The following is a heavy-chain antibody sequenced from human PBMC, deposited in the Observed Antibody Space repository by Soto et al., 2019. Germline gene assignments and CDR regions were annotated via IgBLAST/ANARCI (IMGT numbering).Heavy chain of an antibody. Sequence: GGSLRLSCAASGFTFSTYDMSWVRQAPGKGLEWVSVISGRDGSAKYADSVKGRFTISRDNSKNTLFLQMNSLRAEDTAVYYCAKGGHLDYWGQGTLVTVSS. V-gene: IGHV3-23*01. CDR3: AKGGHLDY. J-gene: IGHJ4*02. D-gene: IGHD3-10*01. CDR2: ISGRDGSA. CDR1: GFTFSTYD.